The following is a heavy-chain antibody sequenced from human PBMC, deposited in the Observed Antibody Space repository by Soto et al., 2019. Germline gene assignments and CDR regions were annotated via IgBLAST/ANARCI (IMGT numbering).Heavy chain of an antibody. CDR3: AKMGLETTFFAEHFDY. CDR2: IRGSGGST. D-gene: IGHD3-16*01. V-gene: IGHV3-23*01. J-gene: IGHJ4*02. CDR1: GFTFSSYA. Sequence: EVQLLESGGGLVQTGGSLRLSCAASGFTFSSYAMSWVRRAPGKGLEWVSAIRGSGGSTDYADSVKGRFTIYKDNTKNTLYLQMNSLRAEDTAVYYCAKMGLETTFFAEHFDYWGQGTLVTASS.